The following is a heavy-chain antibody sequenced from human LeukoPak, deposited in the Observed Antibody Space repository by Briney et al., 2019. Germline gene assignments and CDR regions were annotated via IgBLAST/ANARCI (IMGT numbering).Heavy chain of an antibody. J-gene: IGHJ4*02. CDR1: GGSISSYY. CDR3: ARAKWERQVYYFDY. D-gene: IGHD1-26*01. V-gene: IGHV4-4*07. Sequence: PSETLSLTCTVSGGSISSYYWSWIRQPAGKGLEWIGRIYTSGSTNYNPSLKSRVTMSVDTSKNQFSLKLSSVTPEDTAVYYCARAKWERQVYYFDYWGQGTLVTVSS. CDR2: IYTSGST.